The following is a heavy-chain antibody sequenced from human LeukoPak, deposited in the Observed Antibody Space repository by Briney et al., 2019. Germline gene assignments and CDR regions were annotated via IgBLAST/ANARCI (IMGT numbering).Heavy chain of an antibody. CDR3: ARRAGVYSHPYDY. V-gene: IGHV3-53*01. CDR1: GFTVSSNS. J-gene: IGHJ4*02. CDR2: IYSDNT. D-gene: IGHD2-15*01. Sequence: GGSLRLSCTVSGFTVSSNSMSWVRQAPGKGLEWVSFIYSDNTHYSDSVKGRFTISRDNSKNTLYLQMNSLRAEDTAVYYCARRAGVYSHPYDYWGQGTLVTVS.